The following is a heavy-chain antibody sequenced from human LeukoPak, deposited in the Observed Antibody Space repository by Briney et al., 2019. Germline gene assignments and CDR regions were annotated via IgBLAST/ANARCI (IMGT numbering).Heavy chain of an antibody. CDR2: INTNTGNP. J-gene: IGHJ6*02. V-gene: IGHV7-4-1*01. Sequence: GSVKVSCKASGYTFTSYAMNWVRQAPGQGLEWMGWINTNTGNPTYAQGFTGRLVFSLDTSVSTAYLQICSLKAEDTAVYYCAREYGTTGTTSPAYYYYGMDVWGQGTTVTVSS. CDR3: AREYGTTGTTSPAYYYYGMDV. D-gene: IGHD1-1*01. CDR1: GYTFTSYA.